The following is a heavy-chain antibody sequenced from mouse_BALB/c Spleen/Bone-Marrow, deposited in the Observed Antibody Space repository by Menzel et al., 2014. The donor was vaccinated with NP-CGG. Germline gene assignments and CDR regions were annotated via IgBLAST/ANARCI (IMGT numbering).Heavy chain of an antibody. CDR1: GYTFTNYY. J-gene: IGHJ4*01. CDR2: INPSNGGT. CDR3: TRLPH. Sequence: QVQLQQSGAELVKPGASVKLSCRASGYTFTNYYMYWVKQRPGQGLEWIEEINPSNGGTNFNEKFKSKATLTVDKSSSTAYMQLSSLTSEDSAVYYCTRLPHWGQGTSVTVSS. V-gene: IGHV1S81*02. D-gene: IGHD5-1*01.